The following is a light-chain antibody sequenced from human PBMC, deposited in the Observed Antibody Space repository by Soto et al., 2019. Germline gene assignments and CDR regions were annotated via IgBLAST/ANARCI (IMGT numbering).Light chain of an antibody. Sequence: DIHMTQSPSSLFASVGYRFTITCEATQDINIYLNWYQQKPGKAPNLLIYDASNLEIGVPSRFSGSGSGTHSTLTISSLPTEDIATYYCQQYDILPITFGRGTRLEIK. V-gene: IGKV1-33*01. CDR1: QDINIY. CDR3: QQYDILPIT. J-gene: IGKJ5*01. CDR2: DAS.